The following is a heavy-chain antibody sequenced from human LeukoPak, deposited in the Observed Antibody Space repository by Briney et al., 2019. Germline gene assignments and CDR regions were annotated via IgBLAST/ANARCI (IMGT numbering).Heavy chain of an antibody. V-gene: IGHV1-2*02. Sequence: ASVKVSCKASGYTFTSYDINWVRQATGQGLEWMGWINTHSGGTSYAQKFQGRVTMTRDTSISTGFMELKSLGSDDTAVYYCARGRISAPVDYWGQGTLVTVSS. D-gene: IGHD6-6*01. J-gene: IGHJ4*02. CDR1: GYTFTSYD. CDR3: ARGRISAPVDY. CDR2: INTHSGGT.